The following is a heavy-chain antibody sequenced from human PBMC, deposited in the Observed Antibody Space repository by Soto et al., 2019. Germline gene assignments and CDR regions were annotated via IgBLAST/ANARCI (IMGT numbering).Heavy chain of an antibody. CDR2: IKTDGSFS. V-gene: IGHV3-74*01. CDR1: GFTFSSYY. Sequence: EVQLVESGGGLVQPGGSLRLSCAASGFTFSSYYMHWVRQAPGKGLVWISRIKTDGSFSSYVDSVKGRFTISRDNAKNTLFLQMNSLRDDDTAVYYCARGYYGDPPALDYWGQGTLVSVSS. CDR3: ARGYYGDPPALDY. D-gene: IGHD4-17*01. J-gene: IGHJ4*02.